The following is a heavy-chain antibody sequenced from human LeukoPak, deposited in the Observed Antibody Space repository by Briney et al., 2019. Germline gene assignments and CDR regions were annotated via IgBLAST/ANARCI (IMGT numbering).Heavy chain of an antibody. D-gene: IGHD3-16*02. J-gene: IGHJ4*02. V-gene: IGHV3-23*01. CDR2: VNGNGGST. CDR1: GFSFSTYA. CDR3: AKSLYGGCDY. Sequence: GGSLRLSCAASGFSFSTYAMSWVRQAPGKGLEWVSGVNGNGGSTSYADSVKGRFTIFRDNSKNTVYLQMDSLRVEDTAVYYCAKSLYGGCDYWGQGTVVTVSS.